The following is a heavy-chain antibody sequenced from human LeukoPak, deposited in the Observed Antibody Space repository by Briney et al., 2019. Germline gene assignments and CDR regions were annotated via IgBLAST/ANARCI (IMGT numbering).Heavy chain of an antibody. CDR1: GYTLTELS. Sequence: ASVKVSCKVSGYTLTELSMHWVRQAPGKGLEWMGGFDPEDGEAIYAQKFQGRFTITEDTSTDTAYMELSSLRSDDTAVYYCATDGSGAEWGGWFDPWGQGTLVTVSS. D-gene: IGHD6-19*01. CDR3: ATDGSGAEWGGWFDP. J-gene: IGHJ5*02. CDR2: FDPEDGEA. V-gene: IGHV1-24*01.